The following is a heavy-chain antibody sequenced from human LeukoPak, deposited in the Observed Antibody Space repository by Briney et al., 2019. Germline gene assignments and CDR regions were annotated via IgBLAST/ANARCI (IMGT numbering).Heavy chain of an antibody. J-gene: IGHJ6*03. CDR1: GGTFSSYA. CDR3: GSSGPFGYYYYYYMDV. CDR2: IIPIFGTA. V-gene: IGHV1-69*05. D-gene: IGHD6-19*01. Sequence: SVKVSCKASGGTFSSYAISWVRQAPGQGLEWMGGIIPIFGTANYAQKFQGRVTITTDESTSAAYMELSSLRSEDTAVYYCGSSGPFGYYYYYYMDVWGKGTTVTVSS.